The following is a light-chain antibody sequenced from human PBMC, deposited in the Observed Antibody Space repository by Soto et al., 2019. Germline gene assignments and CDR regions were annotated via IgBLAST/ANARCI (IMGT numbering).Light chain of an antibody. V-gene: IGKV1-16*02. CDR2: AAS. Sequence: DIQMTQSPSSLSASVGDRVTITCRASQDIINYLAWFRQKPGKAPKSLIYAASNLQSGVPSKFSGSGSGTDFTLTINSLEPEDFATYYCQQYKSHPLTFGGGTTVETK. CDR3: QQYKSHPLT. CDR1: QDIINY. J-gene: IGKJ4*01.